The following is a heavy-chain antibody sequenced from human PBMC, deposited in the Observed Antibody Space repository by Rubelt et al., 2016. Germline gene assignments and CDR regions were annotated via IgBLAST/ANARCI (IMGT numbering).Heavy chain of an antibody. CDR1: GGSISSSSYY. CDR3: ARDPRAGTTSFDY. D-gene: IGHD1-7*01. V-gene: IGHV4-39*07. CDR2: IYYSGST. J-gene: IGHJ4*02. Sequence: QLQLQESGPGLVKPSETLSLTCTVSGGSISSSSYYWGWIRQPPGKGLEWIGSIYYSGSTYYNPSLKSRVTISGDTSKNQFSRKLSSVTAADTAVYYCARDPRAGTTSFDYWGLGTLVTVSS.